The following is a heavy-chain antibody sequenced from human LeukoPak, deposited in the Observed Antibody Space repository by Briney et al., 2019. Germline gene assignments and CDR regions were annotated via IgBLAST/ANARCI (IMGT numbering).Heavy chain of an antibody. Sequence: PGGSLRLSCAASGFTFSSYAMSWVRQAPGKGLEWVSAISGSGGSTYYTDSVKGRFTISRDNSKNTLYLQMNSLRAEDTAVYYCAKGSSSGYLYFDYWGQGTLVTVSS. CDR1: GFTFSSYA. CDR2: ISGSGGST. D-gene: IGHD3-22*01. J-gene: IGHJ4*02. CDR3: AKGSSSGYLYFDY. V-gene: IGHV3-23*01.